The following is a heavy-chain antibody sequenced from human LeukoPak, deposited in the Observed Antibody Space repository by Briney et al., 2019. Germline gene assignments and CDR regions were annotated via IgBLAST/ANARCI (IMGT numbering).Heavy chain of an antibody. Sequence: ASVKVSCKASGYTFTSYDINWVRQATGQGLEWMGWMNPNSGNTGYAQKFQGRVTITRNTSISTAYMELSSLRSEDTAVYYCARTNDCSSTSCYSYYYYMDVWGKGTTVTISS. CDR2: MNPNSGNT. J-gene: IGHJ6*03. V-gene: IGHV1-8*03. CDR3: ARTNDCSSTSCYSYYYYMDV. CDR1: GYTFTSYD. D-gene: IGHD2-2*02.